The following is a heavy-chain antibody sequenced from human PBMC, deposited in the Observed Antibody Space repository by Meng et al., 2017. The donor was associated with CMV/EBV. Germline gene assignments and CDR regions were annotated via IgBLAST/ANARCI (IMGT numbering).Heavy chain of an antibody. J-gene: IGHJ3*02. CDR2: IKQDGSEK. V-gene: IGHV3-7*01. D-gene: IGHD3-3*01. CDR1: GFTFSSYW. Sequence: GESLKISCAASGFTFSSYWMSWVRQAPGKGLEWVANIKQDGSEKYYVDSVKGRFTISRDNAKNSLYLQMNSLRAEDTAVYYCARVNSITIFGVVEEFAFDIWGQGTMVTVSS. CDR3: ARVNSITIFGVVEEFAFDI.